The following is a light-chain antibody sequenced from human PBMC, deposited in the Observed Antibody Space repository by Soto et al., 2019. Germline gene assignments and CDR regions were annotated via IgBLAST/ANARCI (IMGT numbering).Light chain of an antibody. CDR1: SSDVGGYNY. CDR2: DVS. Sequence: QSVLTQPASVSGSPGQSITISCTRTSSDVGGYNYVSWYQQHPGKAPKLMIYDVSNRPSGVSNRFSGSKSGNTASLTISGLQAEDEADYYCSSYTSSSSPWVFGTGTKVTVL. J-gene: IGLJ1*01. CDR3: SSYTSSSSPWV. V-gene: IGLV2-14*01.